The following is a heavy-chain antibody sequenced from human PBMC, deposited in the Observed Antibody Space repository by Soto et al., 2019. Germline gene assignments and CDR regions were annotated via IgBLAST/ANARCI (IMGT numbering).Heavy chain of an antibody. Sequence: XSVKVSCTASGYPFTSCGIIWVRQAPGQGLEWMGWISAYNGNTNYAQKLQGRVTMTTDTSTSTAYMELRSLRSDDTAVYYCARDSPYYYDSSGYPGGFDYWGQGTLVTVSS. CDR2: ISAYNGNT. V-gene: IGHV1-18*04. D-gene: IGHD3-22*01. CDR1: GYPFTSCG. J-gene: IGHJ4*02. CDR3: ARDSPYYYDSSGYPGGFDY.